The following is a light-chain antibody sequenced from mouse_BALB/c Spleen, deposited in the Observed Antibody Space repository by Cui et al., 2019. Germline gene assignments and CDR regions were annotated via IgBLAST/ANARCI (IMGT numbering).Light chain of an antibody. CDR3: QQWSSNPPT. Sequence: IVLTQSPAIMSASPGEKVTMTCSASSSVSYMHWYQQKSGTSPKRLIYDTSKLASGVPARLSGSGSGTSYSLTISSMEAEDAATYYCQQWSSNPPTFGGGTKLEIK. V-gene: IGKV4-59*01. J-gene: IGKJ2*01. CDR1: SSVSY. CDR2: DTS.